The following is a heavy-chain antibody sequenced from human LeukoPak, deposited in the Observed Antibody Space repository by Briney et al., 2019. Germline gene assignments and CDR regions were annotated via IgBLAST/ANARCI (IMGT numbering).Heavy chain of an antibody. CDR2: INHSGST. CDR1: GGSFSGYY. Sequence: SETLSLTCAVYGGSFSGYYWSWIRQPPGKGLEWIGEINHSGSTNYNPSLKSRVTISVDTSKSQFSLKLSSVTAADTAVYYCARDRESAFDIWGQGTMVTVSS. D-gene: IGHD1-26*01. CDR3: ARDRESAFDI. V-gene: IGHV4-34*01. J-gene: IGHJ3*02.